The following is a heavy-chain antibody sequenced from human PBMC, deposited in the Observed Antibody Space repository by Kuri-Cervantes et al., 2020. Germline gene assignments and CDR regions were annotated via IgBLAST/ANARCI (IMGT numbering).Heavy chain of an antibody. CDR1: GYSISSGYY. CDR3: ARVGRSSWNDFAFDI. Sequence: SETLSLTCAVSGYSISSGYYWGWIRQPPGKGLEWIGSIYHSGSTYYNPSLKSRVTISVDKSKNQFSRKLSSVTAADTAVYYCARVGRSSWNDFAFDIWGQGTMVTVSS. D-gene: IGHD1-1*01. J-gene: IGHJ3*02. V-gene: IGHV4-38-2*01. CDR2: IYHSGST.